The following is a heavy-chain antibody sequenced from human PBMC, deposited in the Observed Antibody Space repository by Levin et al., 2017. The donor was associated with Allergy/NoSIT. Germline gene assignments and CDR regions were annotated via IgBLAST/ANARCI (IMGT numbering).Heavy chain of an antibody. CDR2: IYPGDSDT. CDR3: ARLPYCSSTSCYLNWFDP. CDR1: GYSFTSYW. J-gene: IGHJ5*02. V-gene: IGHV5-51*01. Sequence: GESLKISCKGSGYSFTSYWIGWVRQMPGKGLEWMGIIYPGDSDTRYSPSFQGQVTISADKSISTAYLQWSSLKASDTAMYYCARLPYCSSTSCYLNWFDPWGQGTLVTVSS. D-gene: IGHD2-2*01.